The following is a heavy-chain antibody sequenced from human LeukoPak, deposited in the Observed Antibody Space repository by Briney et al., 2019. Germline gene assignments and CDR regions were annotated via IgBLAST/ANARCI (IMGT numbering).Heavy chain of an antibody. J-gene: IGHJ4*02. V-gene: IGHV4-59*02. CDR1: GVSVSTYY. Sequence: SETLSLTCTVSGVSVSTYYWSWIRQSPGRGLEWIGYIFSDGTTNYNPSLKSRVIISIDTSKNQFSLKLSSVTAADTAVYYCARAEVLPDYFDTSGAFDYWGQGTLVTVSS. D-gene: IGHD3-22*01. CDR3: ARAEVLPDYFDTSGAFDY. CDR2: IFSDGTT.